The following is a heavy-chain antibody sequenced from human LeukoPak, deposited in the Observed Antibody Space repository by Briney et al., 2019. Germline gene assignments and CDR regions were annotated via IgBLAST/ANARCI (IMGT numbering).Heavy chain of an antibody. Sequence: SETLSLXCTVSGGYISSSSYYWGWIRQPPGKGLEWIGDIYYTGRTYYNSSLKSRLTISIDTSKNQFSLKLASVTAADTAVYYCARRRYYDSTGYLDWGQGTLITVSS. D-gene: IGHD3-22*01. J-gene: IGHJ1*01. CDR1: GGYISSSSYY. CDR2: IYYTGRT. CDR3: ARRRYYDSTGYLD. V-gene: IGHV4-39*01.